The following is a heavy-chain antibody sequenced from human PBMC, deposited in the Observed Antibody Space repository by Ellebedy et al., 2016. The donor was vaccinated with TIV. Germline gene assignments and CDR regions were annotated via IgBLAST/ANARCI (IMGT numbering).Heavy chain of an antibody. CDR1: GFTFSSYS. D-gene: IGHD3-22*01. Sequence: PGESLKISCAASGFTFSSYSMNWVRQAPGKGLEWVSSISSSSSYIYYADSVKGRFTISRDNAKNSLYLQMNSLRAEDTAVYYCAREGTMIALEVFYFDYWGQGTLVTVSS. J-gene: IGHJ4*02. V-gene: IGHV3-21*01. CDR3: AREGTMIALEVFYFDY. CDR2: ISSSSSYI.